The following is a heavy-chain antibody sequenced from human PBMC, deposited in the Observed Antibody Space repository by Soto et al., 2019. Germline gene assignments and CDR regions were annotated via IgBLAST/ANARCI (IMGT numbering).Heavy chain of an antibody. Sequence: SETLSLTCTVSGASLSSGGYFYTWVRQPPGKGLEWLGYIYYSGSTNYNPSLKSRVTISVDTSKNQFSLKLSSVTAADTAVYYCARDHDRVGSDWYGNWFDPWGQGTLVTVSS. V-gene: IGHV4-61*08. CDR2: IYYSGST. CDR3: ARDHDRVGSDWYGNWFDP. J-gene: IGHJ5*02. D-gene: IGHD6-19*01. CDR1: GASLSSGGYF.